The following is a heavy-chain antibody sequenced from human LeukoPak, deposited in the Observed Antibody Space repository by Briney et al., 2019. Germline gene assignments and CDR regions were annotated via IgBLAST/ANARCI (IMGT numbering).Heavy chain of an antibody. V-gene: IGHV3-21*04. Sequence: GGSLRLSCAASGFTFSSYSMNWVRQAPGKGLEWVSSISSGSGYIHYADSLKGRFTISRDNAKNSLYLQMNSLRAEDTAVYYCARVVVHGGVVTATWYYYYYMDVWGKGTTVTISS. D-gene: IGHD2-21*02. CDR2: ISSGSGYI. CDR3: ARVVVHGGVVTATWYYYYYMDV. CDR1: GFTFSSYS. J-gene: IGHJ6*03.